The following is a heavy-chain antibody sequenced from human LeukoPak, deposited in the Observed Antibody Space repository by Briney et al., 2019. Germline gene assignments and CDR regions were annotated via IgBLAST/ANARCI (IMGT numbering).Heavy chain of an antibody. V-gene: IGHV3-21*01. D-gene: IGHD5-12*01. J-gene: IGHJ4*02. CDR1: GFTFRAYA. CDR2: ISSIPSYI. CDR3: ARNCLGDPSMVANDY. Sequence: GGSLRLSCAASGFTFRAYAMSWVRQAPGKGLEWVSSISSIPSYIYYADSVKGRFTISRDNAKNSLYLQMNSLRAEDTAVYYCARNCLGDPSMVANDYWGQGTLVTVSS.